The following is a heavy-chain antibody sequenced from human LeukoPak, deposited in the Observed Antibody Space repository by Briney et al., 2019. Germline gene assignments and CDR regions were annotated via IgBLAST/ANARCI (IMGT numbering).Heavy chain of an antibody. D-gene: IGHD3-10*01. V-gene: IGHV4-34*01. CDR3: ARIMVRGVIIQPFDY. CDR1: GGSFSGYY. CDR2: INHSGST. Sequence: SETLSLTCAVYGGSFSGYYWSWIRQPPGKGLEWIGEINHSGSTNYNPSLKSRVTISVDTSKNQFSLKLSSVTAADTAVYYCARIMVRGVIIQPFDYWGQGTLVTVSS. J-gene: IGHJ4*02.